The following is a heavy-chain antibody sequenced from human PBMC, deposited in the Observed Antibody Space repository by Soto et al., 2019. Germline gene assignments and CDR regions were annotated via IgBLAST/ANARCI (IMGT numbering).Heavy chain of an antibody. CDR2: IYYSGST. V-gene: IGHV4-30-4*01. CDR1: VGSISSDNSY. D-gene: IGHD1-26*01. CDR3: ARAGEVGATAFDI. J-gene: IGHJ3*02. Sequence: QVQLQESGPGLVKPSQTLSLTCTVSVGSISSDNSYWTWIRQPPGKGLEWIGCIYYSGSTYYNPSLKSRVTISVDTSKNQFSLKLSSVTAADTAVYYCARAGEVGATAFDIWGQGTMVTVSS.